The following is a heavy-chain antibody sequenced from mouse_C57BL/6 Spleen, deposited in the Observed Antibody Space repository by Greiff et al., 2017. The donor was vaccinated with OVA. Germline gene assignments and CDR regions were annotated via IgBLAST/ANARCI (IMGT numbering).Heavy chain of an antibody. J-gene: IGHJ1*03. CDR2: IRNKANGYTT. Sequence: EVKLMESGGGLVQPGGSLSLSCAASGFTFTDYYMSWVRQPPGKALEWLGFIRNKANGYTTEYSASVKGRFTISRDNSQSILYLQMNALRAEDSATYYCARFYDGYGYFDVWGTGTTVTVSS. CDR3: ARFYDGYGYFDV. D-gene: IGHD2-3*01. V-gene: IGHV7-3*01. CDR1: GFTFTDYY.